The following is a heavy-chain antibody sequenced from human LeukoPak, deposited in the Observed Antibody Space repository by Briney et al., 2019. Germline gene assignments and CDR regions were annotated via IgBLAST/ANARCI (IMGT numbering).Heavy chain of an antibody. CDR3: EGGANTRGY. D-gene: IGHD2-15*01. J-gene: IGHJ4*02. CDR2: VSSSSSYI. Sequence: GGSLRPSCAASGFTLSSYSMNWVRQAPGKGLEWVSSVSSSSSYIYCADSVRGRFTISRDNAKNSLYLQMNSLRAEDTAVYYCEGGANTRGYWGQGTLVTVSS. CDR1: GFTLSSYS. V-gene: IGHV3-21*01.